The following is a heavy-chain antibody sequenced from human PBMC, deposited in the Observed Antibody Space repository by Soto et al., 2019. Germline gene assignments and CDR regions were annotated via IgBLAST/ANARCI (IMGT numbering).Heavy chain of an antibody. Sequence: ASVKVSCKASGYTFTSYDINWVRQATGQGLEWMGWMNPNSGNTGYAQKFQGRVTMTRNTSISTAYMELSSLRSEDTAVYYCARETRWSGFFDYWGQGTVVTVSS. CDR2: MNPNSGNT. CDR3: ARETRWSGFFDY. J-gene: IGHJ4*02. V-gene: IGHV1-8*01. D-gene: IGHD6-13*01. CDR1: GYTFTSYD.